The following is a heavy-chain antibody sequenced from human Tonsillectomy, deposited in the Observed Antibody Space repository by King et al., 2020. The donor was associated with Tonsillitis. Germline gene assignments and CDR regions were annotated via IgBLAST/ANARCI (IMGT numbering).Heavy chain of an antibody. CDR2: INPNSGGT. CDR1: GNTFTGYN. D-gene: IGHD3-9*01. J-gene: IGHJ4*02. V-gene: IGHV1-2*02. Sequence: VQLVESGAEVKQPGASVKVSCKASGNTFTGYNMHWVRQAPGQGLEWMGWINPNSGGTNYAQKFQGRVTMTRDTSISTAYMELSRLRSDDTPVYYCARDQDDILTGYDFAYDYWGQGTLVTVSS. CDR3: ARDQDDILTGYDFAYDY.